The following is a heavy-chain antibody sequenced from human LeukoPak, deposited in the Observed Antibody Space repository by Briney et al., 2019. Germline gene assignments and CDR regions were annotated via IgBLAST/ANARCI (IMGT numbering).Heavy chain of an antibody. CDR2: ISSSSSYI. Sequence: GDSLRLSCAASGFTFSSYTMNWVRQTPGKALECVSSISSSSSYIYYAHPVKGRFTISRDNANNSLYLQMNSLRAEDTAVYYCARDERYDFWSGYLYYFDYWGQGTLVTVSS. V-gene: IGHV3-21*01. D-gene: IGHD3-3*01. J-gene: IGHJ4*02. CDR1: GFTFSSYT. CDR3: ARDERYDFWSGYLYYFDY.